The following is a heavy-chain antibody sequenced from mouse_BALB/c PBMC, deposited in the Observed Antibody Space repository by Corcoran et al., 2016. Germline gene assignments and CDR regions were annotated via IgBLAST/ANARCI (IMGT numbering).Heavy chain of an antibody. CDR2: IDPANGNT. J-gene: IGHJ2*01. V-gene: IGHV14-3*02. D-gene: IGHD4-1*01. CDR1: GFNINDTS. Sequence: VQLQQSGAELVQPGASVKLSCTASGFNINDTSLHWVKQRPEQGLEWIGRIDPANGNTKYDPKFQGKATITADTSSNTAYLQLSSLTSEDTAVYYCARGTGSYYFDYWGQGTTLTVSS. CDR3: ARGTGSYYFDY.